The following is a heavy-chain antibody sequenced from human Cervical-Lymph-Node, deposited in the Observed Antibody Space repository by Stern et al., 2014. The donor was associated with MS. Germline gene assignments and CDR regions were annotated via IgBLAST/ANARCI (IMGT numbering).Heavy chain of an antibody. J-gene: IGHJ4*02. D-gene: IGHD3-9*01. Sequence: HVQLVQSGAEVKKPGASVKVSCKASGYTFTYYYVHWVRQAPGQGLEGMGIIDRSGGSTTYAQKFQGRVTMTRDTSTSTVYMELTSLRSEDTAVYYCARANYDILTAYYLDYWGQGTLVIVSS. CDR3: ARANYDILTAYYLDY. V-gene: IGHV1-46*03. CDR2: IDRSGGST. CDR1: GYTFTYYY.